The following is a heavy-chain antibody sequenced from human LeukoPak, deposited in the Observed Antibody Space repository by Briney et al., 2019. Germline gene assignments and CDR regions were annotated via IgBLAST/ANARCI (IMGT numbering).Heavy chain of an antibody. CDR2: IWNDGSNK. CDR1: GITFNVYG. CDR3: ARAVGPFDY. J-gene: IGHJ4*02. V-gene: IGHV3-33*01. Sequence: GMSLGLSCGASGITFNVYGIHWVRQAPGKGLEWVAVIWNDGSNKYYADSVKGRFTISRDNSKDTLYLQMNSLRVEDTAVYYCARAVGPFDYWGQGTLVTVSS. D-gene: IGHD3-16*01.